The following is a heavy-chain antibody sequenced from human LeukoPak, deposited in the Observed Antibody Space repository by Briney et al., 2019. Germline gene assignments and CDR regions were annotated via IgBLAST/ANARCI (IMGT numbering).Heavy chain of an antibody. J-gene: IGHJ3*02. CDR2: IYYSGST. CDR1: GGSISSYY. Sequence: KPSETLSLTCTVSGGSISSYYRSWIRQPPGKGLEWIGYIYYSGSTNYNPSLKSRVTISVDTSKNQFSLKLSSVTAADTAVYYCARAAAFDIWGQGTMVTVSS. V-gene: IGHV4-59*01. CDR3: ARAAAFDI.